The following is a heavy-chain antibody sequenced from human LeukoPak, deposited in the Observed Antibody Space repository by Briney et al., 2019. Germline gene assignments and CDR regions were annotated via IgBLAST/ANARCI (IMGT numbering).Heavy chain of an antibody. V-gene: IGHV3-21*01. CDR2: ISGSSSYI. Sequence: GGSLRLSCAASGFTFSGYDMNWVRQAPGKGLEWVSSISGSSSYIYYADSMKGRFTISRDNAKNSLYLQMNSLRAEDTAVYYCARGSFNVAARNNWFDPWGQGTLVTVSS. CDR3: ARGSFNVAARNNWFDP. J-gene: IGHJ5*02. CDR1: GFTFSGYD. D-gene: IGHD6-6*01.